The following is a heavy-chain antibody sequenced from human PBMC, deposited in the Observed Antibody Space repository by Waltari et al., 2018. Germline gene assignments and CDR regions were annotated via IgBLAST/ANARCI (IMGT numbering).Heavy chain of an antibody. V-gene: IGHV5-51*01. D-gene: IGHD1-26*01. CDR2: IYPGDSDT. J-gene: IGHJ4*02. CDR3: ARGQELQYYFDY. Sequence: IGWVRQMPGKGLEWMGIIYPGDSDTRYSPSFQGQVTISADKSISTAYLQWSSLKASDTAMYYCARGQELQYYFDYWGQGTLVTVSS.